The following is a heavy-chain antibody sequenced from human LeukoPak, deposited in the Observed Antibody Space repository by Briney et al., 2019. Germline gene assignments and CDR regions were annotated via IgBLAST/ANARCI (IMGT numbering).Heavy chain of an antibody. D-gene: IGHD2-2*01. V-gene: IGHV3-11*01. Sequence: GGSLRLSCAASGFTFSDYYMSWIRQAPGKGLEWVSYISSSGSTIYYADSVKGRFTISRDNAKNSLYLQMNSLRADDTAVYYCASAYCSSTNCYSLKAAFDIWGQGTMVTVSS. CDR2: ISSSGSTI. CDR3: ASAYCSSTNCYSLKAAFDI. CDR1: GFTFSDYY. J-gene: IGHJ3*02.